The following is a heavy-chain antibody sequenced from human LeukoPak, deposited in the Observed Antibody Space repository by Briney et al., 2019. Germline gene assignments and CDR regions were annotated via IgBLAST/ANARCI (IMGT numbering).Heavy chain of an antibody. CDR1: GGSISSYY. V-gene: IGHV4-59*08. D-gene: IGHD3-9*01. CDR2: MFYSGSA. J-gene: IGHJ4*02. Sequence: SETLSLTCTASGGSISSYYWSWIRQPPGRGLEWIGYMFYSGSAKYNPSLKNRGAISVDTSKNQTSLKLSSVTAADTAVYYCARRNYDVLTGYYNAFDYWGQGALVTVSS. CDR3: ARRNYDVLTGYYNAFDY.